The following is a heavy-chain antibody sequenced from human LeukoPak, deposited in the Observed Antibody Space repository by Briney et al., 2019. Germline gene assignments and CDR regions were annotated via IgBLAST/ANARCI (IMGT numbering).Heavy chain of an antibody. CDR1: GYTFTSYY. D-gene: IGHD3-9*01. J-gene: IGHJ4*02. CDR2: INPSGGST. CDR3: ARDQLLGGYDILTGYYGIFDY. Sequence: ASVKVSCKASGYTFTSYYMHWVRQAPGQGLEWMGIINPSGGSTSYAQKFQGRVTMTRDTSTSTVYVELSSLRSEDTAVYYCARDQLLGGYDILTGYYGIFDYWGQGTLVTVSS. V-gene: IGHV1-46*01.